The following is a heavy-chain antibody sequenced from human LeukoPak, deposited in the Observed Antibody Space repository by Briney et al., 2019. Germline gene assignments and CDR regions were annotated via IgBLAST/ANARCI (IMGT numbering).Heavy chain of an antibody. J-gene: IGHJ3*02. D-gene: IGHD3-22*01. Sequence: GGSLRLSCAASGFTFSSYAMSWVRQAPGKGLEWVSAISGSGGSTYYADSVKGRFTISRDNAKNSLYLQMNSLRAEDTAVYYCAREGSYTMIVPVYAFDIWGQGTMVTVSS. CDR1: GFTFSSYA. V-gene: IGHV3-23*01. CDR2: ISGSGGST. CDR3: AREGSYTMIVPVYAFDI.